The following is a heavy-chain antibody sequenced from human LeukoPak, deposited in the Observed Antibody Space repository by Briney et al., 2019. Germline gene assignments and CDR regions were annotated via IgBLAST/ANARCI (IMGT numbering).Heavy chain of an antibody. CDR1: DDSIYTNKW. CDR3: ASHMAVPGTRGFDD. J-gene: IGHJ4*02. V-gene: IGHV4-4*02. CDR2: VSQTGTT. D-gene: IGHD6-19*01. Sequence: SETLSLTCAVFDDSIYTNKWWSWVRQPPGKGLEWIGEVSQTGTTYYDPSLTGRITISVDRSRNQFSLTLRSAIAADTGVYYCASHMAVPGTRGFDDWGQGIPVTVSS.